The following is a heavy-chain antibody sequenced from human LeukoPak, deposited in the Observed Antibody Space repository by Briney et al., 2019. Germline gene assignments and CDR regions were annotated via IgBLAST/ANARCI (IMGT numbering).Heavy chain of an antibody. CDR1: GDSIGSGAFY. Sequence: SETLSLTCDVSGDSIGSGAFYWGWVRQSPERGLEWIGSIYYSGNLYNNPSLKSRVTVSIDASKNRFSLRLKSVTAADTAVYYCARGLTGGWAAVFDYWGQGTLVTVSS. J-gene: IGHJ4*02. CDR3: ARGLTGGWAAVFDY. CDR2: IYYSGNL. V-gene: IGHV4-39*02. D-gene: IGHD1-26*01.